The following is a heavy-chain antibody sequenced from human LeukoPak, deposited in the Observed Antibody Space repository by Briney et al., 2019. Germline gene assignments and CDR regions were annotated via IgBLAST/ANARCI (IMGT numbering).Heavy chain of an antibody. D-gene: IGHD1-26*01. CDR2: ISYDGSNK. V-gene: IGHV3-30-3*01. CDR3: ARARSYGLLTNNWFDP. J-gene: IGHJ5*02. Sequence: GGSLRLSCAASRFTFSSHAMSWVRQAPGKGLEWVAVISYDGSNKYYADSVKGRFTISRDNSKNTLYLQMNSLRAEDTAVYYCARARSYGLLTNNWFDPWGQGTLVAVSS. CDR1: RFTFSSHA.